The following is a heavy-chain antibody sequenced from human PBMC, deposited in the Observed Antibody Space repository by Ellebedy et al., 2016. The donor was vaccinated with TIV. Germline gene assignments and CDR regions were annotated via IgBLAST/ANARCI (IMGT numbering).Heavy chain of an antibody. CDR2: IIPMFGKA. Sequence: AASVKVSCKASGGTFINYALSWVRQAPGQGLEWMGGIIPMFGKANYPQKFQGRVTITADESTTTAHMELSSLTSEDTAVYYCAGTPPPTPSHRYYDSSGHRPLYQYHGMDVWGQGTTVTVSS. D-gene: IGHD3-22*01. V-gene: IGHV1-69*13. CDR1: GGTFINYA. CDR3: AGTPPPTPSHRYYDSSGHRPLYQYHGMDV. J-gene: IGHJ6*02.